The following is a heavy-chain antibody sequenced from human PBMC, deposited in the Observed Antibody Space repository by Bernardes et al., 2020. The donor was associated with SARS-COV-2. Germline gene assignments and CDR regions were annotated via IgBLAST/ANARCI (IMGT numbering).Heavy chain of an antibody. D-gene: IGHD4-17*01. CDR3: ATEDGEWLES. J-gene: IGHJ5*01. V-gene: IGHV3-33*01. Sequence: RLSCAASGFTFRDYTMPWVRQAPVPGLEWVAVIWHDGSREYYVDSVKGRFAISRDNSNNTLYLQMNNLRVEDTALYRCATEDGEWLESWGQGTLVTVSS. CDR1: GFTFRDYT. CDR2: IWHDGSRE.